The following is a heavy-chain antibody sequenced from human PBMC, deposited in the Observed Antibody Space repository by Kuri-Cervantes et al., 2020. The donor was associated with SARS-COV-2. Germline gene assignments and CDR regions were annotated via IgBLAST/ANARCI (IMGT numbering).Heavy chain of an antibody. Sequence: SETLSLTCAVYGGSFSGYYWSRIRQPPGKGLEWIGEINHSGSTNYNPSLKSRVTISVDTSKNQFSLKLSSVTAADTAVYYCARLSTVTDNYGMDVWGQGTTVTVSS. V-gene: IGHV4-34*01. D-gene: IGHD4-17*01. J-gene: IGHJ6*02. CDR1: GGSFSGYY. CDR3: ARLSTVTDNYGMDV. CDR2: INHSGST.